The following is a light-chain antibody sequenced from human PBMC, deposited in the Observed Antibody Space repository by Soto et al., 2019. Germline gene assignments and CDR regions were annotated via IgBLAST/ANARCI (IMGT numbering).Light chain of an antibody. CDR1: QGIGDT. V-gene: IGKV3-15*01. Sequence: VLTQSPSTLSVSPGEGVTLSCRASQGIGDTLAWYQHKPGQTPRLLIYDTSARATGVPARFSGSRSGTEFTLTISSLESEDFAVYFCQQYGDRPRTFGQGTKVDI. CDR3: QQYGDRPRT. J-gene: IGKJ1*01. CDR2: DTS.